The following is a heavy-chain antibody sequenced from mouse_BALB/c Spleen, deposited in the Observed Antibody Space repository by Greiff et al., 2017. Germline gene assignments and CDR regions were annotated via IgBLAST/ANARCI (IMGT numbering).Heavy chain of an antibody. CDR2: ISYSGST. V-gene: IGHV3-2*02. CDR1: GYSITSDYA. CDR3: ARPHYYGSPWFAY. D-gene: IGHD1-1*01. Sequence: EVKLVESGPGLVKPSQSLSLTCTVTGYSITSDYAWNWIRQFPGNKLEWMGYISYSGSTSYNPSLKSRISITRDTSKNQFFLQLNSVTTEDTATYYCARPHYYGSPWFAYWGQGTLVTVSA. J-gene: IGHJ3*01.